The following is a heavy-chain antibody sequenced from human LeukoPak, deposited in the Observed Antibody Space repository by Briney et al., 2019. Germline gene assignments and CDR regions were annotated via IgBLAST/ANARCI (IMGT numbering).Heavy chain of an antibody. Sequence: PGGSLRLSCAASGFTFSSYGMHWVRQAPGKGLEWVAFIRYDGSNKYYADSVKGRFTISRDNSKNTLYLQMNSLRAEDTAVYYCARPATGWVDFDYWGQGTLVTVSS. CDR1: GFTFSSYG. CDR2: IRYDGSNK. D-gene: IGHD4-17*01. J-gene: IGHJ4*02. V-gene: IGHV3-30*02. CDR3: ARPATGWVDFDY.